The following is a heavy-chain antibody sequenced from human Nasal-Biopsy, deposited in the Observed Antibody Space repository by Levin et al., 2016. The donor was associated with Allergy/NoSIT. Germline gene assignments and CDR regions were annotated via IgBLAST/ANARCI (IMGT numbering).Heavy chain of an antibody. CDR2: ISWNSGSI. J-gene: IGHJ1*01. D-gene: IGHD3-22*01. V-gene: IGHV3-9*01. Sequence: GGSLRLSCAASGFTFDDYAMHWVRQAPGKGLEWVSGISWNSGSIAYADSVKGRFTISRDNAKNSLYLQLNSLRAEDTAVYYCARGPYQYDTFGYWRFQDWGQGTLVTVSS. CDR1: GFTFDDYA. CDR3: ARGPYQYDTFGYWRFQD.